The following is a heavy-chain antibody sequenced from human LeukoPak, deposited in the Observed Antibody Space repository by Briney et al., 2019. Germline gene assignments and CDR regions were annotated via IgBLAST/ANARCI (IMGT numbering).Heavy chain of an antibody. J-gene: IGHJ3*02. CDR1: GGTFSSYA. CDR2: IIPIFGTA. Sequence: ASVKVSCKASGGTFSSYAISWVRQAPGQGLEWMGGIIPIFGTANYAQKFQGRVTITADESTSTAYMELSSLRSEDTAVYYCARGENYYDSSGYPYDAFDIWGQGTMVTVSS. V-gene: IGHV1-69*13. CDR3: ARGENYYDSSGYPYDAFDI. D-gene: IGHD3-22*01.